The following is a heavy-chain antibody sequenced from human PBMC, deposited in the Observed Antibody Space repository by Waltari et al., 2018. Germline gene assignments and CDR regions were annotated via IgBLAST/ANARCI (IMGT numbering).Heavy chain of an antibody. J-gene: IGHJ4*02. D-gene: IGHD1-26*01. CDR3: AKDGGSYSFDY. Sequence: EVQLVESGGVVVQPGGSLRHSCAASGFTFDDYTMHWVRQAPGKGLSCVSLMSLDGGSTYYAVSGKGRFTISRHNSKTSLYLQLNSLRTVDTALSYCAKDGGSYSFDYLGQGPLVTVSA. V-gene: IGHV3-43*01. CDR1: GFTFDDYT. CDR2: MSLDGGST.